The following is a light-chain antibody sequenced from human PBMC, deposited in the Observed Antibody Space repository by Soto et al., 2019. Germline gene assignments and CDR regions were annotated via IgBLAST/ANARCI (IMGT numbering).Light chain of an antibody. Sequence: ESVLTQSPGTLSLSPGERVTLSCRASQSISSPSLAWYQQKPGQAPRLLIYGASSRATGIPDRVSGSGSGTDFTLTISRLETEDFSVYYCQQFGSSSITFGQGTRLESK. J-gene: IGKJ5*01. CDR3: QQFGSSSIT. V-gene: IGKV3-20*01. CDR1: QSISSPS. CDR2: GAS.